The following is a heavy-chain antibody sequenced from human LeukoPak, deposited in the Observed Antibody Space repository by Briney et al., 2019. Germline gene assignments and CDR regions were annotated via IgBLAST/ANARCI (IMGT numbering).Heavy chain of an antibody. D-gene: IGHD6-6*01. CDR1: GGSISSGGYY. J-gene: IGHJ4*02. Sequence: SEPLSLTCTVSGGSISSGGYYWSWIRQPPGKGLEWIGYIYHSGSTYYNPSLKSRVTISVDRSKNQFSLKLSSVTAADTAVYYCARDLEGSPSDYWGQGTLVTVSS. V-gene: IGHV4-30-2*01. CDR3: ARDLEGSPSDY. CDR2: IYHSGST.